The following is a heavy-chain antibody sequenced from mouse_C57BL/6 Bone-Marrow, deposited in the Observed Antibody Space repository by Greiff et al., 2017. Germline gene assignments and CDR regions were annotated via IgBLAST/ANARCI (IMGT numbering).Heavy chain of an antibody. CDR1: GFTFTSYA. CDR3: AMNWGFGY. CDR2: ISDGGSYT. J-gene: IGHJ4*01. V-gene: IGHV5-4*03. Sequence: DVMLVESGGGLVKPGGSLKLSCAASGFTFTSYAMSWVRQTPEKRLEWVATISDGGSYTYYPDNVKGRFTISRDNAKNNLYLQMSHLKSEDTSMYYCAMNWGFGYWGQGTSVTVSS. D-gene: IGHD4-1*01.